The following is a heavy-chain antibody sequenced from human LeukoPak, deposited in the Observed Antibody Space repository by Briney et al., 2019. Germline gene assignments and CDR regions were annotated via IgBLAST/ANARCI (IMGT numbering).Heavy chain of an antibody. CDR2: IREDGSEK. Sequence: GGSLRLSCAASGFTFSSYWMTWVRQAPGKGLEWVANIREDGSEKYYVDSVKGRFTISRDNAKNSLYLQVNSLRAEDTAVYYCARAWDFDYWGQGTLVTVSS. J-gene: IGHJ4*02. V-gene: IGHV3-7*01. D-gene: IGHD1-26*01. CDR1: GFTFSSYW. CDR3: ARAWDFDY.